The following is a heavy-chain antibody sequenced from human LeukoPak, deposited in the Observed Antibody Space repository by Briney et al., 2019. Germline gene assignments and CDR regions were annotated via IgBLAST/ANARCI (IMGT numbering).Heavy chain of an antibody. CDR2: INPSGGST. Sequence: ASVKVSCKTSGYIFTTYYIHWVRQAPGQGLEWMGIINPSGGSTNYAQRFQGRVTTTRDTSTSTVYMELTGLTSEDTGVYYCARDLRSGSVRFDYWGQGTLVTVSS. D-gene: IGHD3-10*01. CDR3: ARDLRSGSVRFDY. J-gene: IGHJ4*02. V-gene: IGHV1-46*01. CDR1: GYIFTTYY.